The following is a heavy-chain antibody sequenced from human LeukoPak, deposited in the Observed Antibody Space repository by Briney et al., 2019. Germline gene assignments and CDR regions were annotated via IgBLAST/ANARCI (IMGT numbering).Heavy chain of an antibody. CDR1: GGSISSGGYY. Sequence: SEALSLTCTVSGGSISSGGYYWSWIRQHPGKGPEWIGNIHYSGGTYGNPSLKSRATMSVDTSKNQFSLRLTSVTAADTAVYYCARDQGGYGSFDNWGQGTLVTVSS. V-gene: IGHV4-31*03. CDR2: IHYSGGT. J-gene: IGHJ4*02. D-gene: IGHD5-12*01. CDR3: ARDQGGYGSFDN.